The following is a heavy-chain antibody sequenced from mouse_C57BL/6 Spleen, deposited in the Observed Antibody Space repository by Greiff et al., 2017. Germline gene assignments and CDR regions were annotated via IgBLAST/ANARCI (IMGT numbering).Heavy chain of an antibody. D-gene: IGHD1-1*01. J-gene: IGHJ1*03. CDR3: AITTVVAEYFDV. CDR1: GYTFTSYW. V-gene: IGHV1-53*01. CDR2: INPSNGGT. Sequence: QVQLQQPGTELVKPGASVKLSCKASGYTFTSYWMHWVKQRPGQGLEWIGNINPSNGGTNYNEKFKRKATLTVDKSSSTAYMQLSSLTSEDSAVYYCAITTVVAEYFDVWGTGTTVTVSS.